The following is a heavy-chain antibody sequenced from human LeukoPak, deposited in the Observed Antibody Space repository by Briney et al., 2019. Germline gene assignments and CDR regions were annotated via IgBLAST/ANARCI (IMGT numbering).Heavy chain of an antibody. J-gene: IGHJ6*04. CDR3: ARADGRLYEDIVVVPAAMPGWYGMDV. V-gene: IGHV1-69*01. D-gene: IGHD2-2*01. CDR2: IIPIFGTA. Sequence: SVKVSCKASGGTFSSYAISWVRQAPGQGLEWMGGIIPIFGTANYAQKFQGRVTITADESTSTAYMELSSLRSEDTAVYYCARADGRLYEDIVVVPAAMPGWYGMDVWGKGTTVTVSS. CDR1: GGTFSSYA.